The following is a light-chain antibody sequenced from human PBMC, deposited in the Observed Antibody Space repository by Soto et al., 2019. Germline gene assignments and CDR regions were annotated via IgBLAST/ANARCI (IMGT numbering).Light chain of an antibody. CDR2: AAS. CDR1: QDINSW. Sequence: DIQLTQSPSSLSASVGDRVTITCRASQDINSWLAWYQQKPGKPPKLLIYAASNLQSGVPSRFSGSGSGTDFTLTISSLQPDDFATYYCQQTDNFPLAFGGGTKVEIK. CDR3: QQTDNFPLA. J-gene: IGKJ4*01. V-gene: IGKV1-12*01.